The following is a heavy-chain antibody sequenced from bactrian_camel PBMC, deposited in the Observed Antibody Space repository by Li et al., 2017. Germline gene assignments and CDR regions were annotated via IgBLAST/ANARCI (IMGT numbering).Heavy chain of an antibody. CDR2: IAGVGAAT. V-gene: IGHV3S1*01. CDR1: GYIGNTYC. Sequence: VQLVESGGGSVQAGGSLRLSCSASGYIGNTYCIVWYRQAPGKEREAVAAIAGVGAATYYAKSVQGRFTISRDIADHTLYLQMSNLKPEDTALYYCASRVGMCGPNWSKLRFDSRGPGTQVTVS. CDR3: ASRVGMCGPNWSKLRFDS. J-gene: IGHJ4*01. D-gene: IGHD1*01.